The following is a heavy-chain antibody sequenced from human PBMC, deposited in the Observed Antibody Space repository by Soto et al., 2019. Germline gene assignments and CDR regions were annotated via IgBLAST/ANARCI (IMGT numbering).Heavy chain of an antibody. D-gene: IGHD6-19*01. CDR1: GFTVSSNY. CDR2: IYSGGST. Sequence: EVQLVESGGGLIQPGGSLRLSCAASGFTVSSNYMSWVRQAPGKGLEWVSVIYSGGSTYYADSVKGRFTISRDNSKNTLYLQMNGLIAEDTVVYYCARDSSGSLFYYYYGMDVWGQGTTVTVSS. V-gene: IGHV3-53*01. CDR3: ARDSSGSLFYYYYGMDV. J-gene: IGHJ6*02.